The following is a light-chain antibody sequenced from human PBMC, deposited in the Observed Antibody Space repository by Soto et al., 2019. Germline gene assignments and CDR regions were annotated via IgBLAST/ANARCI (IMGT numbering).Light chain of an antibody. Sequence: EIVMTQSPATLSVSPGERATLSCRASQSVSSNLAWYQQKPGQAPRLLIYGASTRATGNPARFSGSGSGTEFTLTISSLQSEEFAVYYCQQYNNWPPVWTVGQGTKVEIK. CDR3: QQYNNWPPVWT. CDR1: QSVSSN. CDR2: GAS. J-gene: IGKJ1*01. V-gene: IGKV3-15*01.